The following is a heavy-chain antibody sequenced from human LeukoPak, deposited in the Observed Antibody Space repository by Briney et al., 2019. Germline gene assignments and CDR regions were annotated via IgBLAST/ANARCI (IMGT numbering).Heavy chain of an antibody. CDR2: ISSSSSTI. Sequence: GGSLRLSCAASGFTFSSYSMNWVRQAPGKGLEWVSYISSSSSTIYYADSVKGRFTISRDNAKNSLYLQMNSLRAEDTAVYYCARSGYSYGYSYWGQGTLVTVSS. CDR3: ARSGYSYGYSY. D-gene: IGHD5-18*01. J-gene: IGHJ4*02. V-gene: IGHV3-48*01. CDR1: GFTFSSYS.